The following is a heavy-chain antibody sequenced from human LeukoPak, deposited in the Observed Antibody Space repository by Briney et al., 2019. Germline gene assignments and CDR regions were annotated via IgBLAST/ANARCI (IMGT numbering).Heavy chain of an antibody. D-gene: IGHD3-16*01. CDR1: GDSVSSNSAA. CDR3: VRDGEGGLDYFDY. CDR2: TYYRSKWFY. J-gene: IGHJ4*02. V-gene: IGHV6-1*01. Sequence: SQTLSLTCALSGDSVSSNSAAWNWIRQSPSRGLEWLGRTYYRSKWFYDYALSMKSRITINPDTSKNQFSLQLNSVTPEDTAVYYCVRDGEGGLDYFDYWGRGTLVTVSP.